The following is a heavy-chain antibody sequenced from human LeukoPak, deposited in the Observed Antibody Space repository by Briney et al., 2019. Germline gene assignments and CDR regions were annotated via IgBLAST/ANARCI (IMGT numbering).Heavy chain of an antibody. D-gene: IGHD6-19*01. CDR3: AREGGSSGWRSVDY. Sequence: PSETLSLTCTVSGGSISSSSYYWGWIRQPPGKGLEWIGSIYYSGSTYYNPSLKSRVTMSVDTSKNQFSLNLSSVTAADTAVYYCAREGGSSGWRSVDYWGQGTLVTVSS. CDR2: IYYSGST. J-gene: IGHJ4*02. V-gene: IGHV4-39*07. CDR1: GGSISSSSYY.